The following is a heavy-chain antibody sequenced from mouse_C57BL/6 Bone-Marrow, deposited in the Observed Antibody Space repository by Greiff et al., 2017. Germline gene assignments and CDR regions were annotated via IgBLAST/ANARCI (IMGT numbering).Heavy chain of an antibody. Sequence: QVQLQQPGPELVKPGASVKLSCKASGYTFTSYKINWVKQRPGRGLEWIGWIYPRVGSTKYNEKFKGKATLTVDTSSSTAYMELHSLTSEDSAVYFYERDCGGSYWYFDVWGTGTRVTGAS. CDR3: ERDCGGSYWYFDV. J-gene: IGHJ1*03. V-gene: IGHV1-85*01. D-gene: IGHD1-1*02. CDR2: IYPRVGST. CDR1: GYTFTSYK.